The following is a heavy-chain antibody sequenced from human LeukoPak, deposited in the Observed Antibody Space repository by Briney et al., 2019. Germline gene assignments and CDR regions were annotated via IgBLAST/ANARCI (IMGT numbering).Heavy chain of an antibody. Sequence: GGSLRLSCAASDFSFITYAMSWVRQAPGKGLEWVSTISGGGDATYYADSVKGRFTISRDDSKNTLYLQMNSLRAEDTAVYYCANRDTAMVNSFNYWGQGTLVTVSS. V-gene: IGHV3-23*01. J-gene: IGHJ4*02. CDR3: ANRDTAMVNSFNY. CDR2: ISGGGDAT. D-gene: IGHD5-18*01. CDR1: DFSFITYA.